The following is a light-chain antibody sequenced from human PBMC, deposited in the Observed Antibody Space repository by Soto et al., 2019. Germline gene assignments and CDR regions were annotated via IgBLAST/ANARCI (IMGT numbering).Light chain of an antibody. CDR1: QDITNY. Sequence: DIQMTQSPSSLSASVGDRVTITCQASQDITNYLNWYQQKPGKAPKLLIYDASNLETGVPSSFSGSGSGTDFTFTISSLQPEDIATYYCQQYDNLPLTFGHGNKGDIK. J-gene: IGKJ3*01. CDR2: DAS. CDR3: QQYDNLPLT. V-gene: IGKV1-33*01.